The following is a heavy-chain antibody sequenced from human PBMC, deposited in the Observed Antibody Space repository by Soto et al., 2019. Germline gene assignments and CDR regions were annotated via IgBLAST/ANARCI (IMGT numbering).Heavy chain of an antibody. CDR1: GGTFSSYA. V-gene: IGHV1-69*13. J-gene: IGHJ5*02. CDR3: ARLDYYDSSGYPGYNWFDP. CDR2: IIPIFGTA. Sequence: ASVKVSCKASGGTFSSYAISWVRQAPGQGLEWMGGIIPIFGTANYAQKFQGRVTITADESTSTAYMELSSLRSEDTAVYYCARLDYYDSSGYPGYNWFDPWGQGTLVTVSS. D-gene: IGHD3-22*01.